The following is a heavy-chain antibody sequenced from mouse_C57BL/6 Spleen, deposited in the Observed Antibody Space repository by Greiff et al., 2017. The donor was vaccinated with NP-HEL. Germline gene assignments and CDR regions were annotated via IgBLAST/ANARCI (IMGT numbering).Heavy chain of an antibody. V-gene: IGHV2-2*01. CDR1: GFSLTSYG. CDR2: IWSGGST. J-gene: IGHJ4*01. CDR3: ASITTVVAMDY. D-gene: IGHD1-1*01. Sequence: VMLVESGPGLVQPSQSLSITCTVSGFSLTSYGVHWVRQSPGKGLEWLGVIWSGGSTDYNAAFISRLSISKDNSKSQVFFKMNSLQADDTAIYYCASITTVVAMDYWGQGTSVTVSS.